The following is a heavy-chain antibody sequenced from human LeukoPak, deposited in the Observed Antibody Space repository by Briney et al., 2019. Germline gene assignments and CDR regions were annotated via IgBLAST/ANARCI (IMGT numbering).Heavy chain of an antibody. CDR2: ISSSSSYI. Sequence: PGGSLRLSCAASGFTFSSYSMNWVRQAPGKGLEWVSSISSSSSYIYYADSVKGRFTISRDNSKSTLYLQMNSLRAEDTAVYYCARGGAARPPDYWGQGTLVTVSS. D-gene: IGHD6-6*01. CDR3: ARGGAARPPDY. CDR1: GFTFSSYS. J-gene: IGHJ4*02. V-gene: IGHV3-21*04.